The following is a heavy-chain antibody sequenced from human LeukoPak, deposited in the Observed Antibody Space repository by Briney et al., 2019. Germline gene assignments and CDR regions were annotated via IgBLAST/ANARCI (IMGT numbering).Heavy chain of an antibody. CDR2: INHSGRT. CDR1: GYSISSGYY. V-gene: IGHV4-38-2*02. D-gene: IGHD1-1*01. CDR3: ARCVTTRVVQSRCYFDS. J-gene: IGHJ4*02. Sequence: SETLSLTCTVSGYSISSGYYWGWIRQPPEKGLEWIGEINHSGRTFSAVSLKSRLSISVDTSKNQFSLKLTSVTAADTALYYCARCVTTRVVQSRCYFDSWGQGTLVTVSS.